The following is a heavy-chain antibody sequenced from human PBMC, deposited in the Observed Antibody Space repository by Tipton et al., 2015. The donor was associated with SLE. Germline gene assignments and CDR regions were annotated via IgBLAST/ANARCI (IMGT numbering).Heavy chain of an antibody. V-gene: IGHV4-31*03. CDR3: ARHLGASVDF. CDR1: GGSIRRGDYY. J-gene: IGHJ4*02. Sequence: TLSLTCTVSGGSIRRGDYYWSWIRQHPGKGLEWIGYIHDSGATFYNPSPRSRSAISVDTSQNQFSLRLTSVTAADTAVYYCARHLGASVDFWGQGSLVTVSS. CDR2: IHDSGAT.